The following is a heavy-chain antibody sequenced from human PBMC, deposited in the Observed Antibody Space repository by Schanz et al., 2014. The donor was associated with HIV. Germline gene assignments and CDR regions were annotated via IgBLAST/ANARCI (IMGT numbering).Heavy chain of an antibody. Sequence: QVQVVESGGGVVQPGRSLRLSCAASGFTFSSYGMHWVRQAPGKGLEWVAVISYDGTNEYYADSVKGRFTVSRDNSKNMLYLQMNSLRAEDTAVYYCAREYYSRNWNWFDPWGQGTLVTVSS. D-gene: IGHD6-13*01. CDR2: ISYDGTNE. V-gene: IGHV3-33*05. CDR3: AREYYSRNWNWFDP. CDR1: GFTFSSYG. J-gene: IGHJ5*02.